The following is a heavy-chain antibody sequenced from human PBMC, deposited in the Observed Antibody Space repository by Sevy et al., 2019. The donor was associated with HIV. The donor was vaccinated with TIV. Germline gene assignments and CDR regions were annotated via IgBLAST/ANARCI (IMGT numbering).Heavy chain of an antibody. D-gene: IGHD3-10*01. J-gene: IGHJ6*03. CDR2: IRSKAYGGTT. V-gene: IGHV3-49*03. CDR3: TREGSGSYYYYYYYMDV. CDR1: GFTFGDYA. Sequence: GGSLRLSCTASGFTFGDYAMSWFRQAPGKGLEWVGFIRSKAYGGTTEHAASVKGRFTISRDDSKSIAYLQMNSLKTEDTAVYYCTREGSGSYYYYYYYMDVWGKGTTVTVSS.